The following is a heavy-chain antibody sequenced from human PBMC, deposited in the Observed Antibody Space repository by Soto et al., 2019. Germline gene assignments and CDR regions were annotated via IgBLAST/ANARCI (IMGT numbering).Heavy chain of an antibody. CDR1: GFTISSHW. CDR3: VRSDSGAYGCCDP. CDR2: INSDGSST. J-gene: IGHJ5*02. Sequence: EVQLVESGGGLVQPGGSLRLSCVASGFTISSHWMHWVRQAPGKGLVWVSRINSDGSSTSYADSVKGRFIISRDNAKNTVYLQMNILRDKDTVVYYCVRSDSGAYGCCDPWGKGTLVAVSS. V-gene: IGHV3-74*01. D-gene: IGHD1-26*01.